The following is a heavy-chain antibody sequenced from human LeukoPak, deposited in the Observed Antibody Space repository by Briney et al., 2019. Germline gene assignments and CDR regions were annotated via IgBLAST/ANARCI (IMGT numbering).Heavy chain of an antibody. Sequence: SVKVSCKASGGTFSSYTISWVRQAPGQGLERMGRIIPILGIANYAQKIQGRVTITADKSTSTAYMELSSLRSEDTAVYYCARSLGYCTNGVCLPYYFDYWGQGTLVTVSS. J-gene: IGHJ4*02. CDR2: IIPILGIA. CDR3: ARSLGYCTNGVCLPYYFDY. D-gene: IGHD2-8*01. V-gene: IGHV1-69*02. CDR1: GGTFSSYT.